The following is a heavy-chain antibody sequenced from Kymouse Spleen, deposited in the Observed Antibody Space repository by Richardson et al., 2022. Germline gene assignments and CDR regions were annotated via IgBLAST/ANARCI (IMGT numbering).Heavy chain of an antibody. CDR1: GGSFSGYY. CDR3: ARGGVRGVIINPYFDY. V-gene: IGHV4-34*01. J-gene: IGHJ4*02. Sequence: QVQLQQWGAGLLKPSETLSLTCAVYGGSFSGYYWSWIRQPPGKGLEWIGEINHSGSTNYNPSLKSRVTISVDTSKNQFSLKLSSVTAADTAVYYCARGGVRGVIINPYFDYWGQGTLVTVSS. D-gene: IGHD3-10*01. CDR2: INHSGST.